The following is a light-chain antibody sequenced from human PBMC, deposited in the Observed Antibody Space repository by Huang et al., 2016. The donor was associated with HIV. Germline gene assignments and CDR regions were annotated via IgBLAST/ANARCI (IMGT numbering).Light chain of an antibody. CDR1: HSVSSN. CDR2: GAS. Sequence: EIAMTQSPATLYVSPGERVTLSCRASHSVSSNLAWYQQKPGQDPRLLLYGASTRATGIPARFSGSGSGTEFTLTISSLQSEDFAIYYCQQYNNWPPGDTFGQGTKLQIK. J-gene: IGKJ2*01. CDR3: QQYNNWPPGDT. V-gene: IGKV3-15*01.